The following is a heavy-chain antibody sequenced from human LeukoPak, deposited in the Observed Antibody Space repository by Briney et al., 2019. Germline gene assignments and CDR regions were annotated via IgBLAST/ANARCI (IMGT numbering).Heavy chain of an antibody. CDR1: GGSFSGYY. V-gene: IGHV4-34*01. Sequence: SETLSLTCAVYGGSFSGYYWSWIRQPPGKGLEWIGEINHSGSTNYNPSLKSRVTISVDTSKNQFSPKLSSVTAADTAVYYCASIAVAGTSRYGMDVWGQGTTVTVSS. J-gene: IGHJ6*02. D-gene: IGHD6-19*01. CDR2: INHSGST. CDR3: ASIAVAGTSRYGMDV.